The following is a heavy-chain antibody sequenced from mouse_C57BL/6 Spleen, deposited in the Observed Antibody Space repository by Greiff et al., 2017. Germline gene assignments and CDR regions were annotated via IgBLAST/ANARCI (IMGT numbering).Heavy chain of an antibody. D-gene: IGHD1-1*01. Sequence: QVQLQQPGAELVKPGASVKMSCKASGYTFTSYWITWVKQRPGQGLEWIGEIYPGSGSTNYNEKFKSKATLTVDTSSSTAYMQLSSLTSEDSAVYYCARGTVVAHYYAMDYWGQGTSVTVSS. CDR1: GYTFTSYW. V-gene: IGHV1-55*01. CDR2: IYPGSGST. J-gene: IGHJ4*01. CDR3: ARGTVVAHYYAMDY.